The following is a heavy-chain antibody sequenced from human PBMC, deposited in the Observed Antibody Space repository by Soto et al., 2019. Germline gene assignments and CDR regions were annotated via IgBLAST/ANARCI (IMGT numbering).Heavy chain of an antibody. V-gene: IGHV3-48*03. CDR1: GFTLSDYE. J-gene: IGHJ6*02. CDR2: ISTGSSTI. CDR3: ARVRAGAANGYYGMDV. Sequence: PGGSLRLSCRASGFTLSDYEMHWVRQAPGKGLEWVSYISTGSSTIYYADSVKGRFTISRDNAENSLFLEMRSLRPEDTAVYYCARVRAGAANGYYGMDVWGQGTTVTVS. D-gene: IGHD1-26*01.